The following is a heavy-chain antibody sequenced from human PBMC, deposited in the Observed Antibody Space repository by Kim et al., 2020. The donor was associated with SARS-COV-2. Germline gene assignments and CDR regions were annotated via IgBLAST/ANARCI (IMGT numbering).Heavy chain of an antibody. CDR2: IIPIFGTA. J-gene: IGHJ4*02. CDR3: ARVGFFGVVMQPPLDY. CDR1: GGTFSSYA. V-gene: IGHV1-69*13. D-gene: IGHD3-3*01. Sequence: SVKVSCKASGGTFSSYAISWVRQAPGQGLEWMGGIIPIFGTANYAQKFQGRVTITADESTSTAYMELSSLRSEDTAVYYCARVGFFGVVMQPPLDYWGQGTLVTVSS.